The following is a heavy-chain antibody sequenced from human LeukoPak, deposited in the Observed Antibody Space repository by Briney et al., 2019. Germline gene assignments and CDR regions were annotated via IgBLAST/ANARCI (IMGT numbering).Heavy chain of an antibody. Sequence: SETLSLTCTVSGGSISSYYWSWIRQPPGKGLEWIGYIFYTGSTNYNPSLKSRVTISVDTSKNQFSLKLSSVTAADTAVYYCARSVILTNFDYWGQRTLVTVSS. V-gene: IGHV4-59*01. CDR2: IFYTGST. CDR1: GGSISSYY. CDR3: ARSVILTNFDY. J-gene: IGHJ4*02. D-gene: IGHD3-9*01.